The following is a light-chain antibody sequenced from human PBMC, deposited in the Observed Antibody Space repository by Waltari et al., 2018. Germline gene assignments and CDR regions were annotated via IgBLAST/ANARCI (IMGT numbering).Light chain of an antibody. J-gene: IGLJ2*01. V-gene: IGLV2-23*02. Sequence: QSALTQPASVSGSPGQSITISCTGTSSDVGNYKRVSWYQQHLGKAPKLMIYAVSKRPSVVSERFAGSNAGDMASLTIAGLQPEGGAEDFCSSYAGSSKGVFGGGTKVTVL. CDR3: SSYAGSSKGV. CDR1: SSDVGNYKR. CDR2: AVS.